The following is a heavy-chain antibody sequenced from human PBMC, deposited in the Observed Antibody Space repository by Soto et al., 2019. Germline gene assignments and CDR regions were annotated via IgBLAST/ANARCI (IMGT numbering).Heavy chain of an antibody. CDR3: AHPRGYGVFDAYDI. J-gene: IGHJ3*02. CDR1: GFTFSTYA. D-gene: IGHD4-17*01. CDR2: IGGSGDST. Sequence: EAQLLESGGGLVQTGGSLRLSCAASGFTFSTYAMNWVRQAPGKGLGWVSAIGGSGDSTYYADSVKGRFTISRDNSINMLYLQMNSLRTEDTAVYYCAHPRGYGVFDAYDIWGQGAMVTVSS. V-gene: IGHV3-23*01.